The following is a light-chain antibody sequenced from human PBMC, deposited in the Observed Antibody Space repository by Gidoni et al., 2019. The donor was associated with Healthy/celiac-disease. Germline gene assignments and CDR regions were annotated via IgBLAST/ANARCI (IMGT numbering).Light chain of an antibody. J-gene: IGKJ4*01. CDR2: AAS. CDR1: QSISSY. Sequence: DIQITQSPSSLSASVGDRVTITCRASQSISSYLNWYQQKPGKAPKLLIYAASSLQSGVPSRFSGSGSGTDFTLTISSLQPEDFATYYCKQSYSTPPTFGGGTKVEIK. V-gene: IGKV1-39*01. CDR3: KQSYSTPPT.